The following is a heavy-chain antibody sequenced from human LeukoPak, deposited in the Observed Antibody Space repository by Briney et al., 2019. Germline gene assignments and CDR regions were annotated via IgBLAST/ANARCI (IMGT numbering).Heavy chain of an antibody. CDR2: ISSSGSTI. CDR1: GFTFSDYY. D-gene: IGHD6-13*01. CDR3: ARLGSDSWSTYHYYYYMDV. J-gene: IGHJ6*03. Sequence: PGGSLRLSCAASGFTFSDYYMSWIREAPGKGLEWVSYISSSGSTIYYADSVKGRFTISRDNAKNSLYLQMNSLRAEDTAVYYCARLGSDSWSTYHYYYYMDVWGKGTTVTVSS. V-gene: IGHV3-11*01.